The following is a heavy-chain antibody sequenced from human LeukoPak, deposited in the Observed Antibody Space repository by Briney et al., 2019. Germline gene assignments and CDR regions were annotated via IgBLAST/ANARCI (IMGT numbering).Heavy chain of an antibody. J-gene: IGHJ5*02. CDR3: ARVDLIAEINWFDP. CDR2: ISGSGGST. CDR1: GFTFSSYA. V-gene: IGHV3-23*01. Sequence: PGGSLRLSCAASGFTFSSYAMSWVRQAPGKGLEWVSAISGSGGSTYYADSVKGRFTISRDNSKNTLYLQMNSLRAEDTAVYYCARVDLIAEINWFDPWGQGTLVTVSS. D-gene: IGHD6-13*01.